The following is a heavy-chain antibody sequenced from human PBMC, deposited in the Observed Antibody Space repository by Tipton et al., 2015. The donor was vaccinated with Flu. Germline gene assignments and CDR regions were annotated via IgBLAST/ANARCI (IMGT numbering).Heavy chain of an antibody. Sequence: TLSLTCSVSADSISSNYWSWIRQSPGKGLEWIGYIYNTWSTNYNPSLKSRVTISVDTSKNQFSLNLRSVTAADTAAYYCARQDHGLDVWGQGTTVSVS. CDR1: ADSISSNY. V-gene: IGHV4-59*08. CDR3: ARQDHGLDV. CDR2: IYNTWST. J-gene: IGHJ6*02. D-gene: IGHD2-8*01.